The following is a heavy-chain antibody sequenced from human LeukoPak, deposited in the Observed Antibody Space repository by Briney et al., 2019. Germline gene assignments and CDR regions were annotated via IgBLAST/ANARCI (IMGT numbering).Heavy chain of an antibody. V-gene: IGHV4-39*01. CDR3: AKPMITFGGVIGLFDY. CDR2: IYYSGST. D-gene: IGHD3-16*02. J-gene: IGHJ4*02. CDR1: GGSISSSSYY. Sequence: SETLSLTCTVSGGSISSSSYYWGWIRQPPGKGLEWIGSIYYSGSTYYNPSLKSRVTISVDTSKNQFSLKLSSVTAADTAVYYCAKPMITFGGVIGLFDYWGQGTLVTVSS.